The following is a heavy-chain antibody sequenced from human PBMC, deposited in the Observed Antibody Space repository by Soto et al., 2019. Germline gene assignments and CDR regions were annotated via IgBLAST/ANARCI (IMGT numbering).Heavy chain of an antibody. J-gene: IGHJ5*02. CDR3: AKDNCISTSCYRLYNWFDP. CDR2: ISYGGSNK. Sequence: PGGSLRLSCAASGFTFSSYGMHWVRQAPGKGLEWVAVISYGGSNKYYADSVKGRFTISRDNSKNTLYLQMNNLRAEDTAAYYCAKDNCISTSCYRLYNWFDPWGQGT. CDR1: GFTFSSYG. D-gene: IGHD2-2*01. V-gene: IGHV3-30*18.